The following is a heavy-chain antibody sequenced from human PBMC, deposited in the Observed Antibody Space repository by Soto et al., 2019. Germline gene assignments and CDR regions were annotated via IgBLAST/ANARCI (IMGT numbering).Heavy chain of an antibody. Sequence: GSLRLSCAASGFTFSRYAMSWVRQAPGTGLEWVSAVTSGGSAYYADSVKGRFTISRDNSNRTLYLQMNSLRAEDTAVYYCAKPPQGKYYFESWGQGTLVTVSS. CDR2: VTSGGSA. V-gene: IGHV3-23*01. CDR3: AKPPQGKYYFES. J-gene: IGHJ4*02. CDR1: GFTFSRYA.